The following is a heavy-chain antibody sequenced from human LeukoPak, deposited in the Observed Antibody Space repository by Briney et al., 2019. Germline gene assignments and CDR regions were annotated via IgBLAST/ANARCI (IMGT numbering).Heavy chain of an antibody. CDR3: ARGTDYYYYYVMDV. CDR1: GYTFTNYY. V-gene: IGHV1-46*01. J-gene: IGHJ6*02. CDR2: ISPSGGSP. Sequence: ASVKASCKASGYTFTNYYMHWVRQAPGQGLEWMGMISPSGGSPTYAQRFQGRVSMTRDTSTSTIYMEVSSLRSEDTAVYYCARGTDYYYYYVMDVWGRGTTVTVSS.